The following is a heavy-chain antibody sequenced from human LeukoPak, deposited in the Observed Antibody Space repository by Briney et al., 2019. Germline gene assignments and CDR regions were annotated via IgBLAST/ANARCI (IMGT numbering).Heavy chain of an antibody. CDR1: GGTFSSYA. CDR3: ARVEMATIGYYFGY. Sequence: SVKLSCTASGGTFSSYAISWVRQAPGQGLEWMGRIIPILGIANYAQKFQGRVTITADKSTSTAYMELSSLRSEDTAVYYCARVEMATIGYYFGYWGQGTLVTVSS. CDR2: IIPILGIA. D-gene: IGHD5-24*01. V-gene: IGHV1-69*04. J-gene: IGHJ4*02.